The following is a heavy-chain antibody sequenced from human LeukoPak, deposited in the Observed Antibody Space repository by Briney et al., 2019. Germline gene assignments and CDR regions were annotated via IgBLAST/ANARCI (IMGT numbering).Heavy chain of an antibody. CDR1: GLTFSSYA. J-gene: IGHJ4*02. V-gene: IGHV3-23*01. CDR2: ISGSGGST. CDR3: ATPGGDFWSGYYLFDY. Sequence: GGSLRLSCAASGLTFSSYAMSWVRQAPGKGLEWVSAISGSGGSTYYADSVKGRFTISRDNSKNTLYLQMNSLRAEDTAVYYCATPGGDFWSGYYLFDYWGQGTLVTVSS. D-gene: IGHD3-3*01.